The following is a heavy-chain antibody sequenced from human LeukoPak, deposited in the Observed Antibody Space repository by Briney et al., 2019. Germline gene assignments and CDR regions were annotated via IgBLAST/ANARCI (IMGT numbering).Heavy chain of an antibody. J-gene: IGHJ4*02. Sequence: GGSLRLSCAASGFTFSNYAMSWVRQAPGKGLEWVGFIRNRAYGGTTEYAASVKGRFTISRDDSKSIAYLQMNSLKTEDTAVYYCTRDIELYYYDTSGYWGQGTLVTVSS. V-gene: IGHV3-49*04. D-gene: IGHD3-22*01. CDR1: GFTFSNYA. CDR3: TRDIELYYYDTSGY. CDR2: IRNRAYGGTT.